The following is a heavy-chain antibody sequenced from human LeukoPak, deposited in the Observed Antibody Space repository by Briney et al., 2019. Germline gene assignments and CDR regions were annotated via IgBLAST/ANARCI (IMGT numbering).Heavy chain of an antibody. Sequence: ASVKVSCKASGYTFTGYYMYWVRQAPGQGLEWMGIINPSGGSTSYAQKFQGRVTMTRDTSTNTVYMDLASLRSEDTAVYYCARDGRWQQLVLDYWGQGTLVIVSS. V-gene: IGHV1-46*01. CDR2: INPSGGST. J-gene: IGHJ4*02. CDR1: GYTFTGYY. CDR3: ARDGRWQQLVLDY. D-gene: IGHD6-13*01.